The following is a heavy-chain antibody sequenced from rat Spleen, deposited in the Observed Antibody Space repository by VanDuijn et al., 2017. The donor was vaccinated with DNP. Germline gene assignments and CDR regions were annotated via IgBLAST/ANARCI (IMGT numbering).Heavy chain of an antibody. J-gene: IGHJ2*01. D-gene: IGHD1-1*01. CDR3: TRYDTTVGYFDY. CDR1: GFSLTSNS. Sequence: QVQLKDSGPGLVQPSQTLSLTCTVSGFSLTSNSVSLVRQPPGKGLEWMGAIWCVGSTDYNSALKSRLSISRDTSKSPVFLKMNSLQTEDTAIYFGTRYDTTVGYFDYWGQGVMVTVSS. V-gene: IGHV2-1*01. CDR2: IWCVGST.